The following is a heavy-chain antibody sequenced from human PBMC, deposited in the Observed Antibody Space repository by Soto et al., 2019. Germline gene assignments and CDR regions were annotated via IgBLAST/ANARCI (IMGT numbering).Heavy chain of an antibody. CDR3: ARVIYYYYYMDV. Sequence: VQLVESGGGLVQPGGSLRLSCAASGFTFSSYWMHWVRQAPGKGLVRVSRINSDGSSTSYADSVKGRFTISRDNAKNTLDVRVNSLRAEDTAVYYCARVIYYYYYMDVWGKGTTVTVSS. J-gene: IGHJ6*03. CDR1: GFTFSSYW. V-gene: IGHV3-74*01. CDR2: INSDGSST.